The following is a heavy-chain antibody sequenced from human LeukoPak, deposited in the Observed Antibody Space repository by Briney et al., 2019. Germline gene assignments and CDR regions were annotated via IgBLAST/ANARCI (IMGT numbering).Heavy chain of an antibody. CDR3: ARGYGDYVDY. CDR1: GFSFNIYE. V-gene: IGHV3-48*03. Sequence: GGSLRLSCAASGFSFNIYEMNWVRQAPGKGLEWVSYISSSGSTIYYADSVKGRFTISRDNAKNSLYLQMNSLRAEDTAVYYCARGYGDYVDYWGQGTLVTVSS. D-gene: IGHD4-17*01. J-gene: IGHJ4*02. CDR2: ISSSGSTI.